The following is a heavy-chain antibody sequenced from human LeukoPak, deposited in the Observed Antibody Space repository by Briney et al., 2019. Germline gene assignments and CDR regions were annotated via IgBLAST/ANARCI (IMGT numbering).Heavy chain of an antibody. V-gene: IGHV3-30*18. CDR2: ISYDGSNK. Sequence: GGSLRLSCAASGFTFSSYGMHWVRQAPGKGLEWVAVISYDGSNKYYADSVKGRFTISRDNSKNTLYLQMNSLRAEDTAVYYCAKDQPQGAGLDYWGQGTLVTVSS. J-gene: IGHJ4*02. D-gene: IGHD6-19*01. CDR1: GFTFSSYG. CDR3: AKDQPQGAGLDY.